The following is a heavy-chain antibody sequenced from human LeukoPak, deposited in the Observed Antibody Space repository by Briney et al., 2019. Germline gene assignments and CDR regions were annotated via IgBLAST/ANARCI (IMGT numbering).Heavy chain of an antibody. CDR2: ISSSSSYI. V-gene: IGHV3-21*01. CDR1: GFTFSSYS. Sequence: GGSLRLSCAASGFTFSSYSMNWVRQAPGKGLEWVSSISSSSSYIYHADSVKGRFTISRDNAKNSLYLQMNSLRAEDTAVYYCARTRIVGATLDPWGQGTLVTVSS. J-gene: IGHJ5*02. CDR3: ARTRIVGATLDP. D-gene: IGHD1-26*01.